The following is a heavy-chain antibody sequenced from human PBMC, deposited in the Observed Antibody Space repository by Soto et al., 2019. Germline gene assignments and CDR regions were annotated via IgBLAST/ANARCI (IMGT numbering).Heavy chain of an antibody. CDR3: ARGHGDTLDY. Sequence: QVQLVQSGAEVKKPGASVKVACKASGYSFTHYGSTWVRQAPGQGLEWTGWINAYVGETKSAQKYEGRVTVTMDTSTNTAYLELRSLRSDDTAVYYCARGHGDTLDYWGQGTLVRVSA. J-gene: IGHJ4*02. CDR1: GYSFTHYG. CDR2: INAYVGET. V-gene: IGHV1-18*01.